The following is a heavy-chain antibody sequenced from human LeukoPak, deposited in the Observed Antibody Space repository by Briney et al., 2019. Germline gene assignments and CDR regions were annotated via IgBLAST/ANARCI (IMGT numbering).Heavy chain of an antibody. V-gene: IGHV3-48*02. J-gene: IGHJ4*02. CDR3: AAAGGFDY. CDR1: GFFFRTSG. CDR2: IGSSSSPI. Sequence: AGGSLRHSCAASGFFFRTSGMSWVRQAPGKGLEWVSYIGSSSSPIYYADSVKGRFTNSRDNAKSALYMQMNSLRDEDSAVYYCAAAGGFDYWGQGTLVTVSS. D-gene: IGHD3-10*01.